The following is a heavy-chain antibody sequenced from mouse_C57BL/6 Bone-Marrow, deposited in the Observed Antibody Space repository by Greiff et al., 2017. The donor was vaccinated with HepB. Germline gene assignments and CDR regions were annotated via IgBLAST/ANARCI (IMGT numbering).Heavy chain of an antibody. CDR1: GFTFSDYG. J-gene: IGHJ1*03. CDR3: ARRNYYGSSYPWYFDV. CDR2: ISNLAYSI. Sequence: EVKLEESGGGLVQPGGSLKLSCAASGFTFSDYGMAWVRQAPRKGPEWVAFISNLAYSIYYADTVTGRFTISRENAKNTLYLEMSSLRSEDTAMYYCARRNYYGSSYPWYFDVWGTGTTVTVSS. V-gene: IGHV5-15*04. D-gene: IGHD1-1*01.